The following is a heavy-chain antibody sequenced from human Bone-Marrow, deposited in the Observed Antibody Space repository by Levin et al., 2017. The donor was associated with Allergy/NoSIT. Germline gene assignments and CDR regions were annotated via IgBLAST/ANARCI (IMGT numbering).Heavy chain of an antibody. CDR1: GGSFSGYF. CDR2: INHRGST. D-gene: IGHD1-14*01. CDR3: ARREPPMMTSDGPRGSFDY. V-gene: IGHV4-34*01. Sequence: SQTLSLTCRVYGGSFSGYFWAWIRQPPGKRLEWIAEINHRGSTHYNPSLTSRVTISVDSSKNQFSLRLNSATAAETAVYFCARREPPMMTSDGPRGSFDYWGQGALVTVSS. J-gene: IGHJ4*02.